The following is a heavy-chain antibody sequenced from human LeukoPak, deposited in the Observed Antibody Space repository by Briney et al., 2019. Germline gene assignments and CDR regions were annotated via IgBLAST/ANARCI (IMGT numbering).Heavy chain of an antibody. CDR2: IYYSGST. D-gene: IGHD4-17*01. J-gene: IGHJ4*02. CDR1: GGSISSGGYY. V-gene: IGHV4-39*07. CDR3: ARDRRVSTVTRGLPDY. Sequence: PSQTLSLTCTVSGGSISSGGYYWSWIRQPPGKGLEWIGSIYYSGSTYYNPSLKSRVTISVDTSKNQFSLKLSSVTAADTAVYYCARDRRVSTVTRGLPDYWGQGTLVTVSS.